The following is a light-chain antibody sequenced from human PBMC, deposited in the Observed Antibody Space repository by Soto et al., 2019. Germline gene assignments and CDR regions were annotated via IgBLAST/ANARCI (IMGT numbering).Light chain of an antibody. V-gene: IGKV3-20*01. CDR2: GAS. CDR3: QHYNNWPT. CDR1: QSVSSNF. Sequence: EIVLTQSPGTLSLSPGERATLSCRASQSVSSNFLAWYQEKPGQAPSLLIYGASSRATGIPDRFSGSGSGTDFTLTISSLQSEDFALYYCQHYNNWPTFGQGTKVDI. J-gene: IGKJ1*01.